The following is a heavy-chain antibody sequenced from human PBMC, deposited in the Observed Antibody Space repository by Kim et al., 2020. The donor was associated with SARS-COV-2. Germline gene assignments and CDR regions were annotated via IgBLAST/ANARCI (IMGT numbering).Heavy chain of an antibody. CDR3: ARDSTGQLVPGFYYYGMDV. J-gene: IGHJ6*02. V-gene: IGHV4-59*01. D-gene: IGHD6-13*01. CDR2: IYYSGST. CDR1: GGSISSYY. Sequence: SETLSLTCTVSGGSISSYYWSWIRQPPGKGLEWIGYIYYSGSTNYNPSLKSRVTISVDTSKNQFSLKLSSVTAADTAVYYCARDSTGQLVPGFYYYGMDVWGQGTKVTV.